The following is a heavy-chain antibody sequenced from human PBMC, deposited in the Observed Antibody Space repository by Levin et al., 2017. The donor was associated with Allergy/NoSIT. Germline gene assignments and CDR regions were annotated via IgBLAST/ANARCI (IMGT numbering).Heavy chain of an antibody. CDR3: ASSPQLLLFEELLSQWFDP. CDR2: IVPILDIT. J-gene: IGHJ5*02. D-gene: IGHD3-10*01. Sequence: SVKVSCKASGGSFNSYTISWVRHAPGQGLEWMGRIVPILDITNYAQKFQDRVTITADKSTTTAYMELSSLRSEDTAVYYCASSPQLLLFEELLSQWFDPWGQGTLVTVSS. V-gene: IGHV1-69*02. CDR1: GGSFNSYT.